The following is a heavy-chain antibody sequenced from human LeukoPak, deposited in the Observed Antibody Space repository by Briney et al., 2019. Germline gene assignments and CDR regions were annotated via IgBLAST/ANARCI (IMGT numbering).Heavy chain of an antibody. V-gene: IGHV4-34*01. CDR3: ARGPGSGSYFAWFDP. J-gene: IGHJ5*02. CDR1: GGSFNGYY. CDR2: INHSGST. Sequence: SETLSLTCAVYGGSFNGYYWSWIRQPPGKGLEWIGEINHSGSTNYNPSLKSRVTMSVDTSKDQVSLKLSSVTAADTAVYYCARGPGSGSYFAWFDPWGQGTQVTVSS. D-gene: IGHD3-10*01.